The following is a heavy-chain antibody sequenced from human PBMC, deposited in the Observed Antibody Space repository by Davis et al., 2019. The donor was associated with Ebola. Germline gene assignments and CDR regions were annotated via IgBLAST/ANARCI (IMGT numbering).Heavy chain of an antibody. D-gene: IGHD4-17*01. V-gene: IGHV3-74*01. J-gene: IGHJ6*02. Sequence: GESLKISCKGSGYTFSSFWMNWVRQAPGKGLEWVSRINSDGTSSNYTYVVRGRFTVSRDNAKNTLYLQMNNLRAGDTAVYFCAREVTDYDSPYYYVDVWGQGTAVTVSS. CDR1: GYTFSSFW. CDR2: INSDGTSS. CDR3: AREVTDYDSPYYYVDV.